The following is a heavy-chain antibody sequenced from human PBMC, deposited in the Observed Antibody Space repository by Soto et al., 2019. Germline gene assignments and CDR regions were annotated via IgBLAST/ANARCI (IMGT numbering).Heavy chain of an antibody. D-gene: IGHD3-16*02. CDR2: IIPILGIA. J-gene: IGHJ2*01. V-gene: IGHV1-69*08. CDR3: ARDVRRRYFDL. CDR1: GGTFSSYT. Sequence: QVQLVQSGAEVKKPGSSVKVSCKASGGTFSSYTISWVRQAPGQGLEWMGRIIPILGIANYAQKFQGRVTITADKSTSTAYMELSSLTSEDTAVYYCARDVRRRYFDLWGRGTLVTVSS.